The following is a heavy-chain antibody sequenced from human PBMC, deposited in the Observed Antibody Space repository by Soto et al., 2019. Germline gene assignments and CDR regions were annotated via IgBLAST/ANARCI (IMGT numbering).Heavy chain of an antibody. Sequence: QVQLVQSGAEVKKPGSSVKVSCKASGGTFSTHAISWVRQAPGQGLEWLGGIIPTLGTPNYAQKFQGRVTVPADEYTSTAYMELSRLTSEDTAVYYCARAALRSGYYAYYYRMDVCGQGTAVNV. CDR3: ARAALRSGYYAYYYRMDV. J-gene: IGHJ6*02. CDR2: IIPTLGTP. V-gene: IGHV1-69*01. D-gene: IGHD3-3*01. CDR1: GGTFSTHA.